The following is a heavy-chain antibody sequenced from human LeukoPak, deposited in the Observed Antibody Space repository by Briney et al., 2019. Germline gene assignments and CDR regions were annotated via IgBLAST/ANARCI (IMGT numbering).Heavy chain of an antibody. CDR1: GGSIRSHY. CDR2: IYYSGST. J-gene: IGHJ3*02. V-gene: IGHV4-59*08. Sequence: SETLSLTCTVSGGSIRSHYWSWIRQPPGKGLEWIGYIYYSGSTNYNPSLKSRVTISVDTSKNQFSLKLSSVTAADTAVYYCARQGCSGGSCLDAFDIWGQGTMVTVSS. D-gene: IGHD2-15*01. CDR3: ARQGCSGGSCLDAFDI.